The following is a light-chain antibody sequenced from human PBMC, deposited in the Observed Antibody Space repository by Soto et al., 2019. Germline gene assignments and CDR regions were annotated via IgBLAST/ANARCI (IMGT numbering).Light chain of an antibody. CDR1: QSISSW. Sequence: DIQMTQSPSTLSASVGDRVTITCRASQSISSWLAWYQQKPGKAPKLLIYDASSLESGVPSSFSGSGSGTEFTLTISSLQPDDFATYYCQHHGTFGQGTKVEIK. J-gene: IGKJ1*01. V-gene: IGKV1-5*01. CDR3: QHHGT. CDR2: DAS.